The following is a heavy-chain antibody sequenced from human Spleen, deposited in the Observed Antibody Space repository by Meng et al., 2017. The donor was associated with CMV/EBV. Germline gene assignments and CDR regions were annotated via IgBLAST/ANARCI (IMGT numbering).Heavy chain of an antibody. V-gene: IGHV3-9*01. CDR3: ARDHEPRGNYYDSSGWSSAHY. J-gene: IGHJ4*02. D-gene: IGHD3-22*01. CDR2: ISWNSGTM. CDR1: GFTFDDYA. Sequence: SLKISCAASGFTFDDYAMHWVRQPPGKGLEWVSGISWNSGTMAYADSVKGRFTISRDNAKNSLYLQMNSLRAEDTAVYYCARDHEPRGNYYDSSGWSSAHYWGQGTLVTVSS.